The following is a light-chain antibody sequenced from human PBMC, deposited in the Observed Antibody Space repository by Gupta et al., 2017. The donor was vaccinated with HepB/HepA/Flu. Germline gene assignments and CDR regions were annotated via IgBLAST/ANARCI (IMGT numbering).Light chain of an antibody. CDR2: WAS. CDR1: RSVFSDSNNKNY. CDR3: QQYYSSPNT. Sequence: DIVMTQYPDSLAVSLGERATINCKSSRSVFSDSNNKNYLAWYQQKPRQPPKLLIYWASTRESGVPDRFSGSGSGTDFTLTISSLQAEDVAVYYGQQYYSSPNTFGGGTKVEIK. V-gene: IGKV4-1*01. J-gene: IGKJ4*01.